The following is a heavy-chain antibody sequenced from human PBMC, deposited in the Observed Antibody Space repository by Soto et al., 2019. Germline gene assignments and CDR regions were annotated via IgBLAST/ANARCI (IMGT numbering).Heavy chain of an antibody. V-gene: IGHV3-7*03. J-gene: IGHJ4*02. Sequence: GGSLRLSCAASGFTFSSYWMSWVRQAPGKGLEWVANIKQDGSEKYYVDSVKGRFTISRDNAKNSLYLQMNSLRAEDTALYYCAKAGELVPAAPIDYWGQGTLVTVSS. CDR3: AKAGELVPAAPIDY. D-gene: IGHD2-2*01. CDR2: IKQDGSEK. CDR1: GFTFSSYW.